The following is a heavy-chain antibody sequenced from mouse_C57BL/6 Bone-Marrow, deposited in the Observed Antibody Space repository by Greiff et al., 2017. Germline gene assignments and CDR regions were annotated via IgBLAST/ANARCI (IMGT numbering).Heavy chain of an antibody. V-gene: IGHV1-52*01. CDR3: ASYDGYSLN. CDR2: IDPSDSET. D-gene: IGHD2-3*01. Sequence: QVQLQQPGAELVRPGSSVKLSCKASGYTFTSYWMHWVKQRPIQGLEWIGNIDPSDSETHYNQKFKDKATLTVDKSSSTAYMQLSSLTSEDSAVSYCASYDGYSLNWGQGTTLTVSS. J-gene: IGHJ2*01. CDR1: GYTFTSYW.